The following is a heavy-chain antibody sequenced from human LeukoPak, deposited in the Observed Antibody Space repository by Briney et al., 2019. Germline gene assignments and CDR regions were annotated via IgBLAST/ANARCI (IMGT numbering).Heavy chain of an antibody. CDR2: RYYSGST. D-gene: IGHD5-12*01. Sequence: SETLSLTCTVSGDSISSYYWSWIRQPPGKGLEWIGYRYYSGSTGYNPSLKSRVTISVDTSKNQFSLKLTSVTAADTAVYYCAGGYDWGATEYWGQGTLVTVSS. J-gene: IGHJ4*02. V-gene: IGHV4-59*01. CDR1: GDSISSYY. CDR3: AGGYDWGATEY.